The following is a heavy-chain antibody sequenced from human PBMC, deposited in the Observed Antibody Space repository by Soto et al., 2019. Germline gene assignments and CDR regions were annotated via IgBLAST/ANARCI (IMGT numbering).Heavy chain of an antibody. CDR3: AREKSRYYDFWSGYYTPEGTVYYGMDV. Sequence: SETLSLTCAVSGGSISSGGYSWSWIRQPPGKGLEWIGYIYHSGSTYYNPSLKSRVTISVDRSKNQFSLKLSSVTAADTAVYYCAREKSRYYDFWSGYYTPEGTVYYGMDVWGQGTTVTVSS. J-gene: IGHJ6*02. CDR1: GGSISSGGYS. V-gene: IGHV4-30-2*01. D-gene: IGHD3-3*01. CDR2: IYHSGST.